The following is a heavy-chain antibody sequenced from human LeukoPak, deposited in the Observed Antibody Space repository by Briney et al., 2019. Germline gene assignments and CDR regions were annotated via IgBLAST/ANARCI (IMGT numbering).Heavy chain of an antibody. Sequence: GGSLRLSFAASGFTFSSYAVNWVRQAPGKGLEWVSAISSSGGTTYYADSVKGRLSISRGNSKNMLYLQMNSLRAGDTAVYYCAKDRDSWTTIFTGGGQGTLVTVSA. CDR2: ISSSGGTT. CDR1: GFTFSSYA. V-gene: IGHV3-23*01. CDR3: AKDRDSWTTIFTG. J-gene: IGHJ4*01. D-gene: IGHD3/OR15-3a*01.